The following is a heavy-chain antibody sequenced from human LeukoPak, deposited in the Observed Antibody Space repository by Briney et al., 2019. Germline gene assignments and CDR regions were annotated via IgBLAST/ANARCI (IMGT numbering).Heavy chain of an antibody. Sequence: SETLSLTCAVYGGSFSGYYWSWLRQPPGKGLEWIGEINHSGSTNYNPSLKSRVTISVDTSKNQFSLKLSSVTAADTAVYYCARERLYDYVWGSYRSSAVNFDYWGQGTLVTVSS. D-gene: IGHD3-16*02. CDR2: INHSGST. CDR3: ARERLYDYVWGSYRSSAVNFDY. V-gene: IGHV4-34*01. J-gene: IGHJ4*02. CDR1: GGSFSGYY.